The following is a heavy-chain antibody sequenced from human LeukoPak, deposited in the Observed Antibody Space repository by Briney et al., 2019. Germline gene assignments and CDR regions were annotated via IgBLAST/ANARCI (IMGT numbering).Heavy chain of an antibody. V-gene: IGHV4-4*02. CDR2: IYHSGST. J-gene: IGHJ4*02. Sequence: PSETLSLTCAVSGGSISSSNWWSWVRQPPGKGLEWIGEIYHSGSTYYNPSLKSRVTISVDTSKNQFSLKLSSVTAADTAVYYCARFSYYDSSGPYFDYWGQGTLVTVSS. CDR3: ARFSYYDSSGPYFDY. CDR1: GGSISSSNW. D-gene: IGHD3-22*01.